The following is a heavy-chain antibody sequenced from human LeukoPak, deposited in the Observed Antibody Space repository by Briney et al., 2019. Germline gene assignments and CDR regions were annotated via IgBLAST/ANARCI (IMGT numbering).Heavy chain of an antibody. CDR1: GGSISSSSYY. Sequence: SETLSLTCTVSGGSISSSSYYWGWIRQPPGKGLEWIGSIYYSGNTYYNPSLKSRVTISVDTSESRFSLRLTSVTAADTAVYYCARAGNNWSFDYWGQGTLVTVSS. CDR3: ARAGNNWSFDY. V-gene: IGHV4-39*01. D-gene: IGHD1-1*01. CDR2: IYYSGNT. J-gene: IGHJ4*02.